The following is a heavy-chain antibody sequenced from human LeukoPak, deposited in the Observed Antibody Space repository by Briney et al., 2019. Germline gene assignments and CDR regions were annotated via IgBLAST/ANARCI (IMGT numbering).Heavy chain of an antibody. J-gene: IGHJ6*02. V-gene: IGHV3-30-3*01. CDR3: ARGPERTGVGTRYYYDMDV. CDR1: GFTFSSYA. Sequence: GGSLRLSCAASGFTFSSYAMHWVRQAPGKGLEWVAVISYDGSNKYYADSVKGRFTIPRDNSKNTLYLQMNSLRAEDTAVYYCARGPERTGVGTRYYYDMDVRGQGTTVTVSS. D-gene: IGHD2-8*01. CDR2: ISYDGSNK.